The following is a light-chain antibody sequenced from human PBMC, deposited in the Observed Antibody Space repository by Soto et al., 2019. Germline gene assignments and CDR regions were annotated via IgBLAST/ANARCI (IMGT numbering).Light chain of an antibody. CDR3: QQYNRYPPWM. Sequence: DIQMTQSPSTLSASVGDRVTITCRASQSISSWLAWYQQKPGKAPKLLIYDASSLESGVPSRFFVNGSGTEFTLTISSLQSDDFVTYYCQQYNRYPPWMFGKGTKGEIK. J-gene: IGKJ1*01. CDR1: QSISSW. CDR2: DAS. V-gene: IGKV1-5*01.